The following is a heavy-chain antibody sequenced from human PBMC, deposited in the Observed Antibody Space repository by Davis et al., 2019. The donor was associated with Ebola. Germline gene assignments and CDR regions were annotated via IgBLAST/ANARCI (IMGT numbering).Heavy chain of an antibody. CDR3: ARASSIAALFAAY. J-gene: IGHJ4*02. V-gene: IGHV3-21*01. D-gene: IGHD6-6*01. CDR2: ISSSSSYI. CDR1: GFTFSSYS. Sequence: GESLKISCAASGFTFSSYSMNWVRQAPGKGLEWVSSISSSSSYIYYADSVKGRFTISRDNAKNSLYLQMNSLRAEDTAVYYCARASSIAALFAAYWGQGTLVTVSS.